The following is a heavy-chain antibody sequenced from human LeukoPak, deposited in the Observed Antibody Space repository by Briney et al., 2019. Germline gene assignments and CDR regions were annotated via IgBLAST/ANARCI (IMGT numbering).Heavy chain of an antibody. Sequence: PGGSLRLSCAAPGFTFSSFGMHWVRQAPGKGLEWVAIIWSDGSNEVYIESVKGRFTISRDNSKNTLYLHMNSLRGEDTAMYFCARGCGGGPGCYILDYWGQGTLVTVSS. J-gene: IGHJ4*02. V-gene: IGHV3-33*01. CDR1: GFTFSSFG. CDR2: IWSDGSNE. D-gene: IGHD2-15*01. CDR3: ARGCGGGPGCYILDY.